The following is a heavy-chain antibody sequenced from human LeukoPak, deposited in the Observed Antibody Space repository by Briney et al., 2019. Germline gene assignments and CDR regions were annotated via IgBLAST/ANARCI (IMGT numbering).Heavy chain of an antibody. Sequence: SETLSLTCAVYGGSFSGYYWSWIRQPPGKGPEWIGEINHSGSTNYNPSLKSRVTISVDTSKNQFSLKLSSVTAADMAVYYCARGRWLHPTGYYFDYWGQGTLVTVSS. CDR1: GGSFSGYY. CDR3: ARGRWLHPTGYYFDY. CDR2: INHSGST. D-gene: IGHD5-24*01. V-gene: IGHV4-34*01. J-gene: IGHJ4*02.